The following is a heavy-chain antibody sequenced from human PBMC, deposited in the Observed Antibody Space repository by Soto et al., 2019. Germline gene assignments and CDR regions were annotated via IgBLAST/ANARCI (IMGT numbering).Heavy chain of an antibody. D-gene: IGHD3-22*01. CDR3: AKDHRYFDASGYWDFSDY. CDR2: ISYDGRNK. Sequence: QVQLVESGGGVVQPGGSLRLSCAASGFTFSNYGIHWVRQAPGKGLEWVAVISYDGRNKYYADSVKGRFTISRDNSKNTLYLQMNSLRAEDLAVYYCAKDHRYFDASGYWDFSDYWGQGTLVTVSS. V-gene: IGHV3-30*18. CDR1: GFTFSNYG. J-gene: IGHJ4*02.